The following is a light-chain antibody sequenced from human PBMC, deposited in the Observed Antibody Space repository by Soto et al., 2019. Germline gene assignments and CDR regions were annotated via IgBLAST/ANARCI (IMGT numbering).Light chain of an antibody. CDR1: QSLSSS. V-gene: IGKV3-15*01. CDR2: GAS. Sequence: EIVMTQSPATLSVSPGEGATLSCRASQSLSSSLAWYQQKPGQAPRLLIYGASTRATGIPARFSGSGSGTDFTLTISSLEPEDSAVYYCQQRHMWPITFGQGTRLEIK. J-gene: IGKJ5*01. CDR3: QQRHMWPIT.